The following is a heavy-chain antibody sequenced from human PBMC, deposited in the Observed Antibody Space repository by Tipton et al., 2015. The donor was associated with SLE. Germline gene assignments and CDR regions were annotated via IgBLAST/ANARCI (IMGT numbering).Heavy chain of an antibody. D-gene: IGHD3-10*01. Sequence: TLSLTCTVSGGSIRSYYWSWIRLTPGKGLEWIGDIYYRGSPYYRESTTYNPSLESRATMSLDTPKNQFSLKLNSVTAADTAVYYCARNPDYYVSGSHFDSWGQGTLVTVSS. CDR3: ARNPDYYVSGSHFDS. CDR1: GGSIRSYY. CDR2: IYYRGSPYYREST. V-gene: IGHV4-59*01. J-gene: IGHJ4*02.